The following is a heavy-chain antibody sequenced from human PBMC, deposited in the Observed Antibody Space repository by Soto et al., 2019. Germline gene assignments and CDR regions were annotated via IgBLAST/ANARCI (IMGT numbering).Heavy chain of an antibody. Sequence: QVQVVESGGGVVQPGRFLRLSCATSGFTFSTYGMHWVRQAPGKGLEWVAVIWYDGSTKYYADSVKGRFTISRDNSRNRVFLQMNRLKAEDTALYYCARDTDRSSWPSGMDVW. J-gene: IGHJ6*01. CDR3: ARDTDRSSWPSGMDV. D-gene: IGHD6-13*01. CDR1: GFTFSTYG. CDR2: IWYDGSTK. V-gene: IGHV3-33*01.